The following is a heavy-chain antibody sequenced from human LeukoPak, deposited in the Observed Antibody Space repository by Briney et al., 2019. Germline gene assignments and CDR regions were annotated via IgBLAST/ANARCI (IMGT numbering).Heavy chain of an antibody. CDR1: GGSISSSSYY. V-gene: IGHV4-39*07. CDR3: ARDVGPGDFWSNNWFDP. CDR2: IYTSGST. J-gene: IGHJ5*02. Sequence: SETLSLTCTVSGGSISSSSYYWGWIRQPPGKGLEWIGRIYTSGSTNYNPSLKSRVTMSVDTSKNQFSLKLSSVTAADTAVYYCARDVGPGDFWSNNWFDPWGQGTLVTVSS. D-gene: IGHD3-3*01.